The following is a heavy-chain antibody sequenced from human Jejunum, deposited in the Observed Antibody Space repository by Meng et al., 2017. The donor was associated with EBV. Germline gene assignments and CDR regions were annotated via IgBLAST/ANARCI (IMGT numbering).Heavy chain of an antibody. D-gene: IGHD3-10*01. CDR3: VSVNYLGRGMDV. CDR1: SYMIPNNMAG. CDR2: TYYRSNWNS. J-gene: IGHJ6*02. V-gene: IGHV6-1*01. Sequence: QDQLHPSAPYVQKPSHTLSATCATSSYMIPNNMAGWIRISHAPSGGLEWLGKTYYRSNWNSDYAVSGESRITIKPDTSKNQFSLQLNSVTPDDTAVYYCVSVNYLGRGMDVWGQGTTVTVSS.